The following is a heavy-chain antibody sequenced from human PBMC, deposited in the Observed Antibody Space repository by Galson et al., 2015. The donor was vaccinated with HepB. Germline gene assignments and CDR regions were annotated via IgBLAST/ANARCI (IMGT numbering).Heavy chain of an antibody. D-gene: IGHD2-15*01. CDR3: AKGRGCSAATCYLGFCDS. J-gene: IGHJ4*02. Sequence: SLRLSCAASGFDFSDFGMHWVRQAPGKGLEWVAVISYDGSKHYSSDSVKGRFTISRDNFRRTLYLQMNSLRTEDTAVYYCAKGRGCSAATCYLGFCDSWGQGTLVTVSS. CDR1: GFDFSDFG. CDR2: ISYDGSKH. V-gene: IGHV3-30*18.